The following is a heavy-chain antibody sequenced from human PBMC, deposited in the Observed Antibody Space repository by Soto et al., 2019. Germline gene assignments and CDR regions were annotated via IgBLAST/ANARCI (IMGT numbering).Heavy chain of an antibody. J-gene: IGHJ6*02. CDR2: TFVTGAT. CDR3: ARGRSDSAGSSFGRRMDV. V-gene: IGHV4-61*01. Sequence: QVQLQESGPGLVKSSETLSLICFVSGEALGSGQSYWNWIRQAPGKGLEWIRQTFVTGATKYSASLKSRVTLSVDTSKSQISLTLTSVTAADSATYFCARGRSDSAGSSFGRRMDVWGQGTTVTVSS. CDR1: GEALGSGQSY. D-gene: IGHD3-10*01.